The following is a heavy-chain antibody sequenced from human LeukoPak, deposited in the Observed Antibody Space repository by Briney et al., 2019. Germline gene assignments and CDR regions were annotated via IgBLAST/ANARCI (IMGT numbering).Heavy chain of an antibody. CDR1: GYTFTSYY. Sequence: ASVTVSCKASGYTFTSYYMHWVRQAPGQGLEWMGIINPSGGSTSYAQKFQGRVTMTRDMSTSTVYMELSSLRSEDTAVYYCAREGRIVANDYWGQGTLVTVSS. CDR2: INPSGGST. CDR3: AREGRIVANDY. J-gene: IGHJ4*02. V-gene: IGHV1-46*01. D-gene: IGHD2-15*01.